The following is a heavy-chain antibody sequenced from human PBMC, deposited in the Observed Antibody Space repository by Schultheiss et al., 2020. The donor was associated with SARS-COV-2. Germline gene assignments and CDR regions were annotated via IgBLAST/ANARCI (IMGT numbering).Heavy chain of an antibody. CDR3: ARSYPAARRSANWFDP. Sequence: GESLKISCAASGFTFDDYAMHWVRQAPGKGLEWVSVIYSGGSTYYADSVKGRFTISRDNSKNTLYLQMNSLRAEDTAVYYCARSYPAARRSANWFDPWGQGTLVTVSS. V-gene: IGHV3-66*01. CDR1: GFTFDDYA. D-gene: IGHD6-6*01. J-gene: IGHJ5*02. CDR2: IYSGGST.